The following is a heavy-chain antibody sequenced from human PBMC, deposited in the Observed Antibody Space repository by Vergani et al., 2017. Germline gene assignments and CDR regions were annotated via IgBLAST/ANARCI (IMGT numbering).Heavy chain of an antibody. V-gene: IGHV1-69*01. J-gene: IGHJ6*03. D-gene: IGHD2-2*01. Sequence: QVQLVQSGAEVKKPGSSVKVSCKASGGTFSSYAISWVRQAPGQGLEWMGGIIPIFGTANYAQKFQGRVTITADESTSTAYMELSSLRSEDTAVYYCARHRSSIVVARYYYYMDVWGKGTTVTVSS. CDR2: IIPIFGTA. CDR3: ARHRSSIVVARYYYYMDV. CDR1: GGTFSSYA.